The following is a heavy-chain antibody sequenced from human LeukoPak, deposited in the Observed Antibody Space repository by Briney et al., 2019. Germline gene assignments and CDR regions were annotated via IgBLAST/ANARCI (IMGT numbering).Heavy chain of an antibody. CDR3: XKDGVVRGLGPYYFDS. Sequence: GGSLRLSCASSGFTFTSYAVSWVRQAPGKGLEWVSTISYSGGTTYHTDSVKGRFTISRDISKNTVYLQMNSLKAEDTAVYYXXKDGVVRGLGPYYFDSWGQGSLVTVSS. V-gene: IGHV3-23*01. CDR2: ISYSGGTT. D-gene: IGHD3-10*01. J-gene: IGHJ4*02. CDR1: GFTFTSYA.